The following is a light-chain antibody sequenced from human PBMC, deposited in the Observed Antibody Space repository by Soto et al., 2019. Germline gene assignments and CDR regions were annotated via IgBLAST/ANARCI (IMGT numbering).Light chain of an antibody. CDR1: SSNIGAGYD. Sequence: QSVLTQPPSVSGAPGQRVTISCTGSSSNIGAGYDVHWYQQLPGTAPKLLIYGNSNRPSGVPDRFSGSKSGTSASLAITGLQAEDEAHYYCQSYDSSLRGVFGTGTKVIV. CDR2: GNS. CDR3: QSYDSSLRGV. V-gene: IGLV1-40*01. J-gene: IGLJ1*01.